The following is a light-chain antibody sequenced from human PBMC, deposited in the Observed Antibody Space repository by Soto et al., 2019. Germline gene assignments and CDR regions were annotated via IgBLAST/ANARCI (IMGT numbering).Light chain of an antibody. V-gene: IGKV3-20*01. J-gene: IGKJ1*01. Sequence: EIALTQSPVNLSLSPGERATLFCSTSRSVRHLAWYQQKLGQAPRLLIYDASRRATGIPDRFSGSGSGTEFTLTISRLEPEDFAVYCCQQFGGSLWKFGPGTKVDIK. CDR1: RSVRH. CDR2: DAS. CDR3: QQFGGSLWK.